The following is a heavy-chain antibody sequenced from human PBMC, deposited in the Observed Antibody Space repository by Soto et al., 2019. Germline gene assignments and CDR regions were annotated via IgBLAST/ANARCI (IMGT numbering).Heavy chain of an antibody. CDR1: GASISGSYYY. CDR2: VFYTGFT. D-gene: IGHD1-20*01. CDR3: ATSQKGYNWNYFDH. V-gene: IGHV4-39*01. Sequence: LSLTCAVSGASISGSYYYWAWLRQSPGKGPEWIGSVFYTGFTSYNPSLESRVSVSVDTSKSQFSLKLSAVTAADTAVYYCATSQKGYNWNYFDHWGQGALVTVYS. J-gene: IGHJ4*02.